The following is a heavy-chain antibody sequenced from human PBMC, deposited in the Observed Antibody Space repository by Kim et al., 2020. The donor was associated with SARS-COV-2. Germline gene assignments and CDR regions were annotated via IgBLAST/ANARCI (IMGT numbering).Heavy chain of an antibody. CDR2: ISYDGSNK. V-gene: IGHV3-30-3*01. CDR3: ARVGSWYYFDY. Sequence: GGSLRLSCAASGFTFSSYATHWVRQAPGKGLEWVAVISYDGSNKYYADSVKGRFTISRDNSKNTLYLQMNSLRAEDTAVYYCARVGSWYYFDYWGQGTLV. J-gene: IGHJ4*02. D-gene: IGHD6-13*01. CDR1: GFTFSSYA.